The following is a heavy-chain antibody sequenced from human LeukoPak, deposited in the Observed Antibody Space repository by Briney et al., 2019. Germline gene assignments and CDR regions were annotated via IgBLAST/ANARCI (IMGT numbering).Heavy chain of an antibody. CDR3: ARDRAWNYVDD. CDR2: ISNDGSRK. D-gene: IGHD3-3*01. J-gene: IGHJ4*01. V-gene: IGHV3-30*03. CDR1: EFTFSRHG. Sequence: PGRSLRLSCAASEFTFSRHGMHWVRQAPGQGLEWVAIISNDGSRKYYAHSVEGRFTISRDNSKNTLYLQMDSLRAEVTAVYYCARDRAWNYVDDGGEGSLVSVSS.